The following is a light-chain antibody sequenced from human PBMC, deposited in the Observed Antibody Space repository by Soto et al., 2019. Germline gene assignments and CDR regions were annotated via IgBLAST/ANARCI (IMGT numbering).Light chain of an antibody. V-gene: IGKV1-5*03. CDR3: QQYNTHLRT. CDR1: QSISSW. J-gene: IGKJ1*01. Sequence: DTTMTRSPSTLSASVGDRVPITCRASQSISSWLAWYQQKPGKAPKLLIYKASSLESGVPSRFSGSGSGTEFTLTISSLQPDDFATYYCQQYNTHLRTFGQGTKVDI. CDR2: KAS.